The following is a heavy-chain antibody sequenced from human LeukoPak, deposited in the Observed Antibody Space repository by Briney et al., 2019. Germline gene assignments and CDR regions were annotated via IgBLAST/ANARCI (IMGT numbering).Heavy chain of an antibody. CDR3: ARLNVRPAMIRGVLDY. CDR1: GGSITSSNYY. D-gene: IGHD3-10*01. J-gene: IGHJ4*02. V-gene: IGHV4-39*07. Sequence: SETLSLTCTVYGGSITSSNYYWGWIRQPPGKGLEWIGSISDSGGTYYNPSLKSRITISVDTSKNQFSLKLSSVTAADTAPYYCARLNVRPAMIRGVLDYWGQGTLVTVSS. CDR2: ISDSGGT.